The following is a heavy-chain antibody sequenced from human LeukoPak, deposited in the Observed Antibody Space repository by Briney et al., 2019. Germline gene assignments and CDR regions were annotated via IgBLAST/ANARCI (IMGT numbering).Heavy chain of an antibody. J-gene: IGHJ4*02. D-gene: IGHD3-10*01. Sequence: GSSVKVSCKASGGTFSSYAISWVRQAPGQGLEWMGGIIPIFGTANYAQKFQGRATITTDESTSTAYMELSSLRSEDTAVYYCATGRYGSGSYYNYFYWGQGTLVTVSS. V-gene: IGHV1-69*05. CDR1: GGTFSSYA. CDR2: IIPIFGTA. CDR3: ATGRYGSGSYYNYFY.